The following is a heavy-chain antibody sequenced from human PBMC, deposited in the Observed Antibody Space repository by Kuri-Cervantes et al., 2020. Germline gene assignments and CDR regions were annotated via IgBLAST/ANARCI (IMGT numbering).Heavy chain of an antibody. CDR2: IKSKTDGGTT. CDR1: GGSFSDYY. Sequence: ETLSLTCAVYGGSFSDYYWSWVRQAPGKGLEWVGRIKSKTDGGTTDYAAPVKGRFTISRDDSKNTLYLQMNSLKTEDTAVYYCTTDPRMYWGQGTLVTVSS. V-gene: IGHV3-15*01. D-gene: IGHD1-14*01. J-gene: IGHJ4*02. CDR3: TTDPRMY.